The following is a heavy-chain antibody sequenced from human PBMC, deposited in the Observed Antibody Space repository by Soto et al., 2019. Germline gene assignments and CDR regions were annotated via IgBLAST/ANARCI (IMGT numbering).Heavy chain of an antibody. J-gene: IGHJ2*01. V-gene: IGHV3-73*02. CDR2: IRSKANNYAT. CDR1: GFTFSGSA. CDR3: ARHALQYCGVDCYLLPYFDL. D-gene: IGHD2-21*02. Sequence: EVQLVESGGGLVQPGGSLKLSCAASGFTFSGSAMHWVRQASGKGLEWVGRIRSKANNYATVYAASVKGRFTISRDDSKNTAHLQMNSLKTEDTAVYYCARHALQYCGVDCYLLPYFDLWGRGTLVTVSS.